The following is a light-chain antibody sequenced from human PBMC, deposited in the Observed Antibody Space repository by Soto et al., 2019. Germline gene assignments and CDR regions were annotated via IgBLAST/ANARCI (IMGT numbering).Light chain of an antibody. J-gene: IGLJ1*01. V-gene: IGLV1-47*01. CDR2: RNN. Sequence: QSVLTQPPSASGTPGQMVSISCSGSTSNIGNHYVFWYQHLPGTAPKLLIFRNNQRPSGVPDRFSGSGSGTSASLAISGLRSEDEADYSCAAWDDSLNGYVFGAGTKVTVL. CDR1: TSNIGNHY. CDR3: AAWDDSLNGYV.